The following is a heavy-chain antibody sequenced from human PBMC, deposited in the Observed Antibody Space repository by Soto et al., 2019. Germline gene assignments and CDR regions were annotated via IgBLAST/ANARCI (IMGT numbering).Heavy chain of an antibody. CDR3: ARATYYDFWSGYFPYYYYGMDV. D-gene: IGHD3-3*01. Sequence: GGSLRLSCAASGFTFSSYGMHWVRQAPGKGLEWVAVIWYDGSNKYYADSVKGRFTISRDNSKNTLYLQMNSLRAEDTAVYYCARATYYDFWSGYFPYYYYGMDVWGQGTTVTVSS. CDR2: IWYDGSNK. V-gene: IGHV3-33*01. CDR1: GFTFSSYG. J-gene: IGHJ6*02.